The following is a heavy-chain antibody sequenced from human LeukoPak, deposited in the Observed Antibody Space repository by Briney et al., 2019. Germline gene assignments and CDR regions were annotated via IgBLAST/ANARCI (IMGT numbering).Heavy chain of an antibody. CDR1: GGSISSSSYY. Sequence: SETLSLTCTVSGGSISSSSYYWGWIRQPPGKGLEWIGSIYYSGSTYYNPSLKSRVTISVDTSKNQFSLKLSSVTAADTAVYYCASLGSGSHYYYYYMDVWGKGTTVTISS. CDR2: IYYSGST. CDR3: ASLGSGSHYYYYYMDV. D-gene: IGHD3-10*01. J-gene: IGHJ6*03. V-gene: IGHV4-39*07.